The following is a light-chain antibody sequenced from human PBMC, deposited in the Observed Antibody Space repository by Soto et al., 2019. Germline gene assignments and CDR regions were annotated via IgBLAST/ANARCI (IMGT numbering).Light chain of an antibody. Sequence: IVLTHSPGTLSFSPGERATLSCRASQIVNNNYLAWYQQKPGQAPRLVMYGASSRATGIPDRFSASGSGTDFTLTISRLEPEDFAVYYCKQYASAPLTFGLGTKVDIX. J-gene: IGKJ1*01. V-gene: IGKV3-20*01. CDR3: KQYASAPLT. CDR1: QIVNNNY. CDR2: GAS.